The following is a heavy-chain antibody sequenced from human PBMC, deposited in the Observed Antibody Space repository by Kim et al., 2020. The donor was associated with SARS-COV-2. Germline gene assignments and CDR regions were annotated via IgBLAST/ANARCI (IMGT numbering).Heavy chain of an antibody. Sequence: PSLKSRVTISVDTSKNQFSLKLSSVTAADTAVYYCVLGYCSGGSCYPFDYWGQGTLVTVSS. CDR3: VLGYCSGGSCYPFDY. J-gene: IGHJ4*02. V-gene: IGHV4-39*01. D-gene: IGHD2-15*01.